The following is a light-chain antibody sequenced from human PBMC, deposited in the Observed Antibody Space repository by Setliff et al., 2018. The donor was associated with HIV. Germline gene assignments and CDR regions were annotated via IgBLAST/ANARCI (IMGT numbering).Light chain of an antibody. J-gene: IGLJ1*01. V-gene: IGLV2-14*01. CDR3: SSYTSSSTDV. CDR2: DCS. CDR1: SIDVVPFHA. Sequence: QSALTQPASVSGSPGQSITISSTGTSIDVVPFHAVYCYQQHPGKAPKLMIYDCSTRPSGVSNRFSGSKSGNTASLTISGLQTEDEADYYCSSYTSSSTDVFGTGTKVTVL.